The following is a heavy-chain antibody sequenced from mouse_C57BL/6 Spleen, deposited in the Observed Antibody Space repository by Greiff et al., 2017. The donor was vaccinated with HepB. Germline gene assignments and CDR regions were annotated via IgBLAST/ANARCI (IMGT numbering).Heavy chain of an antibody. CDR2: IDPEAGET. Sequence: VQLQQSGAELVKPGASVKLSCTASGFNIKDYYMHWVKQRTEQGLEWIGRIDPEAGETKYAPKFQGKATITADTSSNTAYMQLSSLTSEDTAVYYSAYGSSHWYVDVWGTGTTVTVSS. CDR3: AYGSSHWYVDV. CDR1: GFNIKDYY. J-gene: IGHJ1*03. V-gene: IGHV14-2*01. D-gene: IGHD1-1*01.